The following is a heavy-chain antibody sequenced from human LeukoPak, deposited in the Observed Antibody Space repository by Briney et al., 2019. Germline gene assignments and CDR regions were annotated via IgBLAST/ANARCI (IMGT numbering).Heavy chain of an antibody. D-gene: IGHD2-8*02. Sequence: GGSLRLSCAASGFTVSTNYMSWVRQAPGKGLEWVSVIYSGGTTFYADSVKGRFTISRDNSKNTLYLQMNSLRAEDTAMYYCARGLPPVLKYYFDYWGQGTLVTVSS. CDR2: IYSGGTT. V-gene: IGHV3-53*01. CDR1: GFTVSTNY. J-gene: IGHJ4*02. CDR3: ARGLPPVLKYYFDY.